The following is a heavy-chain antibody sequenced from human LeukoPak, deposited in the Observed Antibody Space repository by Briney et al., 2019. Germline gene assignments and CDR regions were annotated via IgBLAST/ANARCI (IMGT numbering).Heavy chain of an antibody. CDR2: IYPGDSDT. J-gene: IGHJ3*02. CDR3: ARIPDRFGAFDI. Sequence: GESLKISCKGSGYSLTSYCIGWVRQMPGKGLEWMGIIYPGDSDTRYSPSFQGQVTISADRSISTAYLQWSSLKASDTAMYYCARIPDRFGAFDIWGQGTMVTVSS. V-gene: IGHV5-51*01. D-gene: IGHD3-3*01. CDR1: GYSLTSYC.